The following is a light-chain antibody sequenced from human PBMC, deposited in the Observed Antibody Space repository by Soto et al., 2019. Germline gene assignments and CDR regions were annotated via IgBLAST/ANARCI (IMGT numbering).Light chain of an antibody. CDR1: SSDVGLYNL. CDR3: CSYVGSSILM. V-gene: IGLV2-23*02. CDR2: EVN. J-gene: IGLJ3*02. Sequence: QSALTQPASVSGSPGQSITISCTGTSSDVGLYNLVSWYQQLPGKAPKLIIYEVNERPSGISDRFSGSKSGNTASLTISGHQDEDEADYYCCSYVGSSILMFGGGTKLTVL.